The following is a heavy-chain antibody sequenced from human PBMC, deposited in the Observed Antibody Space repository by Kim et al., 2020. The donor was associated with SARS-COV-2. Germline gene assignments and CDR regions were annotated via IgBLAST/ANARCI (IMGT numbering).Heavy chain of an antibody. CDR2: ISSSSSTI. CDR3: ARITYSSSWSFDY. V-gene: IGHV3-48*04. CDR1: GFTFSSYS. D-gene: IGHD6-13*01. J-gene: IGHJ4*02. Sequence: GGSLRLSCAASGFTFSSYSMNWVRQAPGKGLEWVSYISSSSSTIYYADSVKGRFTISRDNAKNSLYLQMNSLRAEDTAVYYCARITYSSSWSFDYWGQGTLVTVSS.